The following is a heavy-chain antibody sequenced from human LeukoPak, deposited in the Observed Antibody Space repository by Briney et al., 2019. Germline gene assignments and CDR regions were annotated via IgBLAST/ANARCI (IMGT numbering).Heavy chain of an antibody. V-gene: IGHV4-30-4*01. CDR3: GRDRGYTHGLDS. D-gene: IGHD1-1*01. J-gene: IGHJ4*02. CDR1: GGSISSSVHY. CDR2: IYYSGDT. Sequence: SQTLSLTCTVSGGSISSSVHYWSWLRQPPGKGLEGIGYIYYSGDTYYNPSLKSRVVISIDTYKNQFSLNLIFVTAADTAVYYCGRDRGYTHGLDSWGQGTLVTVSS.